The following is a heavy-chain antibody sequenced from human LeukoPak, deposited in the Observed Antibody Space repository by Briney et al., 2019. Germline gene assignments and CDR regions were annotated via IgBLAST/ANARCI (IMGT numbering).Heavy chain of an antibody. CDR3: ARHVLGATVTTFDY. Sequence: SETLSLTCAVSGYSISSGYYWGWIRQPPGKGLEWIGSIYHSGSTYYNPSLKSRVTISVDTSKNQFSLKLSSVTAADTAVYYCARHVLGATVTTFDYRGQGTLVTVSS. D-gene: IGHD4-11*01. V-gene: IGHV4-38-2*01. CDR2: IYHSGST. J-gene: IGHJ4*02. CDR1: GYSISSGYY.